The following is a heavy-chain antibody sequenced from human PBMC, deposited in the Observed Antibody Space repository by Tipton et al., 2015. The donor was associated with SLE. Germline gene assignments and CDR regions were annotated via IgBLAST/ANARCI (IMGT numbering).Heavy chain of an antibody. V-gene: IGHV4-34*01. CDR1: GFTFRTYA. D-gene: IGHD6-13*01. CDR3: ARDLAAGPIGGMDV. J-gene: IGHJ6*02. Sequence: LRLSCAVSGFTFRTYAMSWVRQAPGKGLEWIGEINHSGTTKYNPSLKSRVTISVDTSKNQFSLKLSSVTAADTAVYYCARDLAAGPIGGMDVWGQGTTVTVSS. CDR2: INHSGTT.